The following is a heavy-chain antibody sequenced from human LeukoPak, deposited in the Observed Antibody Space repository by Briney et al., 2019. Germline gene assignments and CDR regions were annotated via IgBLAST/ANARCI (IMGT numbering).Heavy chain of an antibody. CDR2: IKQDGSEK. J-gene: IGHJ5*02. D-gene: IGHD3-3*01. Sequence: GGSLRLSCAASGFTFSSYWMSWVRQAPGKGLEWVANIKQDGSEKYYVDSVKGRFTISRDNAKNSLYLQMNSLRAEDTAVYYCARDRRYDFWSGSNWFDPWGQGTLVTVSS. CDR3: ARDRRYDFWSGSNWFDP. V-gene: IGHV3-7*01. CDR1: GFTFSSYW.